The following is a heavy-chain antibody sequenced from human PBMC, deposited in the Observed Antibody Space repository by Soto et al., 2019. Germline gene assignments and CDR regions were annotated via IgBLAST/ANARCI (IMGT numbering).Heavy chain of an antibody. J-gene: IGHJ2*01. Sequence: SETLSLTCPVSGGSVTSDSYYWSWIRQPPGKGLEWIGYIYYSGSTNYNPSLKSRVTISVDTSKKQFSLKLSSVTAADTAVYYCARGGLDIVVVPANWYFDLWGRGTLVTVSS. CDR3: ARGGLDIVVVPANWYFDL. D-gene: IGHD2-2*03. V-gene: IGHV4-61*01. CDR2: IYYSGST. CDR1: GGSVTSDSYY.